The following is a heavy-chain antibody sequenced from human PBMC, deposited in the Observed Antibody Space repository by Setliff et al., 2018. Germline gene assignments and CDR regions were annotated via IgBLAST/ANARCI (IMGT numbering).Heavy chain of an antibody. J-gene: IGHJ4*02. CDR1: GFTFSTHA. Sequence: GGSLRLSCAASGFTFSTHAMTWVRQAPGKGLEWVSTATTSGTYSYYADSVKGRFTISRDDSKNTLYLQMNSLRAEDTAVYYSAKRFPDGYSHGRYFDYWGQGTLVTVSS. CDR2: ATTSGTYS. D-gene: IGHD5-18*01. CDR3: AKRFPDGYSHGRYFDY. V-gene: IGHV3-23*01.